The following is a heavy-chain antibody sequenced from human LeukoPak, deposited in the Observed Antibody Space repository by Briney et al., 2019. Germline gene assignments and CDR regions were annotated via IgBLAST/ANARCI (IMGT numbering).Heavy chain of an antibody. D-gene: IGHD4-17*01. Sequence: SETLSLTCTVSGGSISSSSYYWGWIRQPPGKGLEWIGSVYYKGSTYYIPSLKSRVTISVDTSKNQFSLKLSSVTAADTAVYYCARSGRLRCLDYWGQGTLVTVSS. CDR2: VYYKGST. V-gene: IGHV4-39*07. CDR3: ARSGRLRCLDY. CDR1: GGSISSSSYY. J-gene: IGHJ4*02.